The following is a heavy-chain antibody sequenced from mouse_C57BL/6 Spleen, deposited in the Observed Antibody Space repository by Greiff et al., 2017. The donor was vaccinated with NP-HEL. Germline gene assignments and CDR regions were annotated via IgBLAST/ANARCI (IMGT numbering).Heavy chain of an antibody. J-gene: IGHJ2*01. V-gene: IGHV1-19*01. D-gene: IGHD1-1*01. CDR1: GYTFTDYY. CDR3: ARRYYGSSPHVDY. Sequence: VQLQQSGPVLVKPGASVKMSCKASGYTFTDYYMNWVKQSHGKSLEWIGVINPYNGGTSYNQKFKGKATLTVDKSSSTAYMELNSLTSEDSAVYYCARRYYGSSPHVDYWGQGTTLTVSS. CDR2: INPYNGGT.